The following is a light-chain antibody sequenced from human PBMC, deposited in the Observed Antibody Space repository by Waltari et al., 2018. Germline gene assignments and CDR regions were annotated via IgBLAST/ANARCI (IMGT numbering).Light chain of an antibody. Sequence: EIVITQSPATLSVSPGERATLSCRASPSVSSNLAWYQQKPGQAPRLLIYGASTRATGIPARFSGSGSGTEFTLTISSLQSEDFAVYYCQQYNNWSWTFGQGTKVEIK. V-gene: IGKV3-15*01. CDR3: QQYNNWSWT. J-gene: IGKJ1*01. CDR2: GAS. CDR1: PSVSSN.